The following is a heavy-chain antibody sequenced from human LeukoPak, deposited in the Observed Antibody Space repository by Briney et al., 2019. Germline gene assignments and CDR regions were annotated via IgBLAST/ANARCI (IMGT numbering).Heavy chain of an antibody. CDR2: ISSNGGST. V-gene: IGHV3-64*01. J-gene: IGHJ3*02. CDR3: ARVGYVHAFDI. Sequence: GGSLRLSRAASGFTFSSFAMHWVRQAPARGREYVSAISSNGGSTYYANSVKGRFTISRDNSKHTLYLQMGSLRAEDMAVYYCARVGYVHAFDISGQGTMGSVSS. D-gene: IGHD6-13*01. CDR1: GFTFSSFA.